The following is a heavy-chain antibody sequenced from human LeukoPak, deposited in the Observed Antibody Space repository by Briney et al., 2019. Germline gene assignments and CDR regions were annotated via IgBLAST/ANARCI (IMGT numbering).Heavy chain of an antibody. CDR3: ARSRDRKTGADS. J-gene: IGHJ4*02. V-gene: IGHV3-33*01. CDR1: GFTFIDYG. D-gene: IGHD1-14*01. CDR2: IWYDGRNK. Sequence: GSLRLSCAASGFTFIDYGMHWVRQAPGKGLEGVAVIWYDGRNKYYADSVQGRFTISRDNSKNTLSLQMSSLRADDTAVYYCARSRDRKTGADSWGQGTLVTVSS.